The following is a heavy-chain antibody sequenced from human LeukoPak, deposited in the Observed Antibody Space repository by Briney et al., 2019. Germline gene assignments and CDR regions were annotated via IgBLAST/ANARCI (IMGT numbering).Heavy chain of an antibody. CDR3: ARRLTQYDCFDP. J-gene: IGHJ5*02. CDR2: TYYRSTWYN. Sequence: SQTLSLTCAISGDSVSNNSTTWNWIRQSPSRGLEWLGRTYYRSTWYNDYAVSVRGRITVNPDTSKNQFSLHLSSVTPEDTAVYYCARRLTQYDCFDPWGQGILVTVSS. CDR1: GDSVSNNSTT. V-gene: IGHV6-1*01. D-gene: IGHD2-2*01.